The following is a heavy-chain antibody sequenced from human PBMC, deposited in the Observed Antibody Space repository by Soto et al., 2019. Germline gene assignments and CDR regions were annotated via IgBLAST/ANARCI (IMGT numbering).Heavy chain of an antibody. CDR2: IYDSGKT. J-gene: IGHJ4*02. V-gene: IGHV4-4*02. D-gene: IGHD5-18*01. Sequence: QVQLQESGPGLVKPSGTLSLTCTVSGDSINGNYWSWVRQPPGKGPEWIGEIYDSGKTYYNPSLNSRATISLDKSKNQFSLNLNSVTAADTAVYYCARNRGYSQGDWGPGTLVTVSS. CDR1: GDSINGNY. CDR3: ARNRGYSQGD.